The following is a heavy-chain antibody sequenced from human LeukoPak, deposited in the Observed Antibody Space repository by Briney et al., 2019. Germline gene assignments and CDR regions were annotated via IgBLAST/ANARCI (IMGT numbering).Heavy chain of an antibody. CDR1: GGSITNNHY. D-gene: IGHD3-16*01. CDR3: AGGGEAWELLGY. V-gene: IGHV4-4*02. CDR2: IFHTGIA. J-gene: IGHJ4*02. Sequence: PSETLSLTCAVSGGSITNNHYWTWVRQAPGKGLEWIADIFHTGIANHNPSLKRRVTIAMDRSKNHFSLTLISVTAADTAVYYCAGGGEAWELLGYWGQGTLVTVSS.